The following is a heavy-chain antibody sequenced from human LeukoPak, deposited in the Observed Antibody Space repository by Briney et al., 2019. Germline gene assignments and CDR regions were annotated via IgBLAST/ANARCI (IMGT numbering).Heavy chain of an antibody. D-gene: IGHD6-13*01. J-gene: IGHJ4*02. Sequence: SETLSLTCTVSGGSISSSSYYWSWIRQPPGKGLEWIGYIYYSGSTYYNPSLKSRVTISVDTSKNQFSLKLSSVTAADTAVYYCASYSSSWYVNYWGQGTLVTVSS. CDR1: GGSISSSSYY. V-gene: IGHV4-30-4*01. CDR3: ASYSSSWYVNY. CDR2: IYYSGST.